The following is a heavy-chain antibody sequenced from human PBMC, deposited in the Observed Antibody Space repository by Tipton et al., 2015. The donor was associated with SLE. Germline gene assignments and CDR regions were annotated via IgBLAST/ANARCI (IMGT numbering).Heavy chain of an antibody. CDR2: LSGRGFNT. J-gene: IGHJ4*02. CDR3: AKDRTHSDDGVVSGL. V-gene: IGHV3-23*01. Sequence: SLRLSCTGSRVTFGEFSVTWVRQAPGKGLEWVSSLSGRGFNTYYAHIAPGRFTISRDNSKNTMDLPMDSQTLDDTAMYFCAKDRTHSDDGVVSGLWGRGTLVSVSS. D-gene: IGHD3-3*01. CDR1: RVTFGEFS.